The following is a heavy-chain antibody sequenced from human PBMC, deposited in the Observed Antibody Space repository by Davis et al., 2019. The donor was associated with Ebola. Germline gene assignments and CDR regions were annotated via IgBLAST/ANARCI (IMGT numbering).Heavy chain of an antibody. Sequence: GESLKISCAASGFTFSSHSMNWVRQAPGKGLEWVSSISSSSSYTNYADSVKGRFTISRDNAKNSLYLQMNSLRAEDTAVYYCARGLDFWSGYYGCYFDYWGQGTLVTVSS. D-gene: IGHD3-3*01. CDR3: ARGLDFWSGYYGCYFDY. CDR1: GFTFSSHS. V-gene: IGHV3-21*01. CDR2: ISSSSSYT. J-gene: IGHJ4*02.